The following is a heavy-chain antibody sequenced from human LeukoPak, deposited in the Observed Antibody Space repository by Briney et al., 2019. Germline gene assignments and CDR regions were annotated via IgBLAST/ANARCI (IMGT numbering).Heavy chain of an antibody. CDR2: IKQDGSEK. D-gene: IGHD2-2*01. J-gene: IGHJ4*02. Sequence: PGGSLRLSCAASGFTFSSYWMSWVRHAPGKGLEWVANIKQDGSEKYYVDSVKGRFTISRDNAKNSLYLQMNSLRAEDTAVYYCARDRIVVVPAAGDYWGQGTLVTVSS. V-gene: IGHV3-7*01. CDR3: ARDRIVVVPAAGDY. CDR1: GFTFSSYW.